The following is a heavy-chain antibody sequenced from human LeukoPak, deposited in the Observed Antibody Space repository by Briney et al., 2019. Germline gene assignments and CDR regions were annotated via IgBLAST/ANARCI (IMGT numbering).Heavy chain of an antibody. CDR3: ARGGIASGSSWYYFDY. D-gene: IGHD6-13*01. V-gene: IGHV4-59*01. CDR2: IYYSGST. CDR1: GGSISSYY. Sequence: SETLSLTCTVSGGSISSYYWSWIRQPPGKGLEWIGYIYYSGSTSYNPSLKSRVTISVDTSKNQFSLKLSSVTAADTAVYYCARGGIASGSSWYYFDYWGQGTLVTVSS. J-gene: IGHJ4*02.